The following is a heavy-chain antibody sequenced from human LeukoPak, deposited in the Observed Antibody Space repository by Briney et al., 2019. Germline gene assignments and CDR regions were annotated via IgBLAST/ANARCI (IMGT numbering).Heavy chain of an antibody. V-gene: IGHV1-69*01. CDR1: GGTFSSYA. Sequence: GASVKVPCKASGGTFSSYAISWVRQAPGQGLEWMGGIIPIFGTANYAQKFQGRVTITADESTSTAYMELSSLRSEDTAVYYCATMTTVTLFDYWGQGTLVTVSS. CDR3: ATMTTVTLFDY. J-gene: IGHJ4*02. CDR2: IIPIFGTA. D-gene: IGHD4-17*01.